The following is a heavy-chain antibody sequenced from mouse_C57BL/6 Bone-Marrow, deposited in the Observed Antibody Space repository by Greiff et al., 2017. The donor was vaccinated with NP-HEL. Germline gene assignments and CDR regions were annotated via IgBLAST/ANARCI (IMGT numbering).Heavy chain of an antibody. CDR1: GYTFTDYY. CDR3: ARSGVFFYAMDY. Sequence: VQLQQSGPELVKPGASVKISCKASGYTFTDYYMNWVKQSHGKSLEWIGDINPNNGGTSYNQKFKGKATLTVDQSSSTAYMELRSLTSEDSAVYYCARSGVFFYAMDYWGQGTSVTVSS. CDR2: INPNNGGT. D-gene: IGHD4-1*01. V-gene: IGHV1-26*01. J-gene: IGHJ4*01.